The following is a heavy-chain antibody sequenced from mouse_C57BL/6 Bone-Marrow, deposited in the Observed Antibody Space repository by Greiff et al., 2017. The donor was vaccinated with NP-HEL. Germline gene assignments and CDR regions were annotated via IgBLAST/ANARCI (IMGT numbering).Heavy chain of an antibody. CDR1: GFTFSDYG. V-gene: IGHV5-15*01. CDR2: ISNLAYSI. CDR3: ARQRDSNHGGFAY. J-gene: IGHJ3*01. Sequence: EVMLVESGGGLVQPGGSLKLSCAASGFTFSDYGMAWVRQAPRKGPEWVAFISNLAYSIYYADTVTGRFPISRENAKNTLYLEMSSLRSEDTAMYYCARQRDSNHGGFAYWGQGTLVTVSA. D-gene: IGHD2-5*01.